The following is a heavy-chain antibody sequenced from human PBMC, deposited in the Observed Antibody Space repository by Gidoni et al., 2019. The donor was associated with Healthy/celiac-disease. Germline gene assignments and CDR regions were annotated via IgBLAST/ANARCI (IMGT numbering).Heavy chain of an antibody. D-gene: IGHD3-10*01. CDR1: GFTFSGYE. CDR2: NGTAGVT. Sequence: VQLVESGGGLVQPGGALRLSCAAAGFTFSGYEMHWVPQDTGKGLEWVAANGTAGVTYYPGYVKCRFTMSRENSKNSLYLQMNSLRAGDTVVYDCARGDYYGSGQGEYGMDVWGQGTTVTVSS. CDR3: ARGDYYGSGQGEYGMDV. V-gene: IGHV3-13*01. J-gene: IGHJ6*02.